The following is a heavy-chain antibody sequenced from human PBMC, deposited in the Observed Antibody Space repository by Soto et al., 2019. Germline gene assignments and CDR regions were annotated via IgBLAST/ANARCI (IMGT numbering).Heavy chain of an antibody. CDR1: GYTFTSYG. D-gene: IGHD6-19*01. J-gene: IGHJ6*02. Sequence: ASVKVSCKASGYTFTSYGISWVRQAPGQGLEWMGWISAYNGNTNYAQKLHGRVTMTTDTSTSTAYMALRSLRSDDTAVYYCAREGVSSGWYYYGMDVWGQGTTVTVSS. CDR3: AREGVSSGWYYYGMDV. V-gene: IGHV1-18*01. CDR2: ISAYNGNT.